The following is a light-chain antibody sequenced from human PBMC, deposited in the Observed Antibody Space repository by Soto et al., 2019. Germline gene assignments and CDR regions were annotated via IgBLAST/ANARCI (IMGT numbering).Light chain of an antibody. CDR1: QSITTW. J-gene: IGKJ2*01. CDR3: QRYNDYQYI. Sequence: DIQMTQSPSTLSASVGDRVTITCRASQSITTWLAWYQQKPGKAPKLLIYKATNLHSGVPSRFSGSGSGTEFSLSISSLQHDDFATYYCQRYNDYQYIFGQGTKLEIK. CDR2: KAT. V-gene: IGKV1-5*03.